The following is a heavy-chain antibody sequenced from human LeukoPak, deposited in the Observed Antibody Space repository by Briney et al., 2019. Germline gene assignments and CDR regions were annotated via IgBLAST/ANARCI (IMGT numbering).Heavy chain of an antibody. J-gene: IGHJ4*02. CDR1: GYTFTNYY. D-gene: IGHD5-12*01. V-gene: IGHV1-46*01. CDR2: INPSGGST. CDR3: AREGEIGYDLSDY. Sequence: GASVKVSCKASGYTFTNYYMKWVRPAPGQGLEWMGIINPSGGSTSYAQKFQGRVTVTRDTSTSTVYMELSSLRSEDTAMYYCAREGEIGYDLSDYWGQGTLVTVSS.